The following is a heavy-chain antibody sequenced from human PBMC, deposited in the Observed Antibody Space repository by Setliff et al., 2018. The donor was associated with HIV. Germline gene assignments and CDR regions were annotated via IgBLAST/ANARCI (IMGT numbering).Heavy chain of an antibody. CDR3: AKDLLLWFGESAESYGMDV. J-gene: IGHJ6*02. CDR1: GFTFSSYA. V-gene: IGHV3-23*01. Sequence: GGSLSLSCAASGFTFSSYAMSWVRKAPGKGLDWVSAISGSGGSTYYADSVKGRFTISRDNSKNTLYLQMNSLRAEDTAVYYCAKDLLLWFGESAESYGMDVWGQGTTVTVSS. D-gene: IGHD3-10*01. CDR2: ISGSGGST.